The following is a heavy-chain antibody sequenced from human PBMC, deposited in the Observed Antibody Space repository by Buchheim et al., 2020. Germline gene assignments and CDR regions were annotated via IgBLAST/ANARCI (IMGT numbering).Heavy chain of an antibody. J-gene: IGHJ4*02. CDR3: ARDRGAAAGTSPGY. Sequence: QVQLVQSGAEVKKPGASVKVSCKASGYTFTSYYVHWVRQAPGQGLEWMGIINPSGAGTSYSQKFKGRVTMTRETSTSTVYMELSSLRSEDTAVYYCARDRGAAAGTSPGYWGQGTL. D-gene: IGHD6-13*01. V-gene: IGHV1-46*01. CDR1: GYTFTSYY. CDR2: INPSGAGT.